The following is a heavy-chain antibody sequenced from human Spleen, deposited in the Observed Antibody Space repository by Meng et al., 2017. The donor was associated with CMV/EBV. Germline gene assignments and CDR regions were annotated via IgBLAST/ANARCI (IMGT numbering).Heavy chain of an antibody. Sequence: GGSLRLSCAASGFTFSSYDMHWVRQAPGKGLEYVSAIDNNGGSTDYADYVQGRFTISRDNSKNTLYLQMDSLRTEDMAVYYCARDAYTMTWGYYGLDVWGQGTTVTVSS. CDR1: GFTFSSYD. CDR2: IDNNGGST. CDR3: ARDAYTMTWGYYGLDV. D-gene: IGHD3-16*01. V-gene: IGHV3-64*02. J-gene: IGHJ6*02.